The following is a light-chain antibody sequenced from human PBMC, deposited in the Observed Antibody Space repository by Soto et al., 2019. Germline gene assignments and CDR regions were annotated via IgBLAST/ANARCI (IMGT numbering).Light chain of an antibody. Sequence: EIVLTQSPGTLSLSPGEGATLSCRASQSVSSSYLAWYQQRPGQTPRLLIYGASTRATCIPDRFSGSGSGTHFTLTLRRLEPGDFAVYYCQHFGGTTFTFGQGTRLEV. CDR2: GAS. J-gene: IGKJ5*01. CDR3: QHFGGTTFT. CDR1: QSVSSSY. V-gene: IGKV3-20*01.